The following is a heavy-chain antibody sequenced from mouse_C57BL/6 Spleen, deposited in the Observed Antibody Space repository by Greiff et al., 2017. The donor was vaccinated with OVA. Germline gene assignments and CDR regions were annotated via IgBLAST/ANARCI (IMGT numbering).Heavy chain of an antibody. CDR3: AREVGDY. Sequence: VKLQQSGPELVKPGASVKISCKASGYAFSSSWMNWVKQRPGKGLEWIGRIYPGDGDTNYNGKFKGKATLTADKSSSTAYMQLSSLTSEDSAVYFCAREVGDYWGQGTTLTVSS. CDR2: IYPGDGDT. D-gene: IGHD1-1*01. V-gene: IGHV1-82*01. CDR1: GYAFSSSW. J-gene: IGHJ2*01.